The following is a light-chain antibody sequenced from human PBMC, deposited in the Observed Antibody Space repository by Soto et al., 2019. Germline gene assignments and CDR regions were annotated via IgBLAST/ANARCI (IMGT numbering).Light chain of an antibody. CDR3: QQYVSTPLT. J-gene: IGKJ4*01. V-gene: IGKV3-20*01. CDR2: GAS. Sequence: EMVLTQSPGTRSLSPGERATLSCRASQSVGTYLAWYQQKPGQAPRLLIYGASSRATGIPDRFSGSGSGTDFTLTISSLEPEDFAVYYCQQYVSTPLTFGGGTKVDIK. CDR1: QSVGTY.